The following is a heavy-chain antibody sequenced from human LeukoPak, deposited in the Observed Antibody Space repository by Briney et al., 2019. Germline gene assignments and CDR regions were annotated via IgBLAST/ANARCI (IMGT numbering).Heavy chain of an antibody. CDR2: INHSGST. CDR3: ALVIAAAGTFDY. CDR1: GGSFSGYY. D-gene: IGHD6-13*01. Sequence: SETLSLTCAVYGGSFSGYYWSWIRQPPGKGLEWIGEINHSGSTNYNPSLKSRVTISVDTSKNQFSLKLSSVAAADTAVYYCALVIAAAGTFDYWGQGTLVTVSS. J-gene: IGHJ4*02. V-gene: IGHV4-34*01.